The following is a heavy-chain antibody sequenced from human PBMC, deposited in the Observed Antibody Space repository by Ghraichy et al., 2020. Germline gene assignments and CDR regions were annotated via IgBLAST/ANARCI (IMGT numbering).Heavy chain of an antibody. CDR3: ARRSGYIVGGMDV. V-gene: IGHV4-31*03. D-gene: IGHD3-3*01. CDR2: IYYSGST. J-gene: IGHJ6*02. Sequence: TLSLTCTVSGGSISSGGYYWSWIRQHPGKGLEWIGYIYYSGSTSYNPSLKSRVTISVYTSKNQFSLKLSSVTAADTAVYYCARRSGYIVGGMDVWGQGTTVTVSS. CDR1: GGSISSGGYY.